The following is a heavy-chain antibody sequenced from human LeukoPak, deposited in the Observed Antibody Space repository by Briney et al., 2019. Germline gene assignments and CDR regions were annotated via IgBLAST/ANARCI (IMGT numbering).Heavy chain of an antibody. Sequence: GGSLRLSCVASGFTFSSYAMSWVRQAPGKGLEWVSAISGSGGSTYYADSVKGRFTISRDNSKNMLYLQMNSLRAEDTAVYYCAKVGREGSSIKWGQGTLVTVSS. CDR3: AKVGREGSSIK. V-gene: IGHV3-23*01. D-gene: IGHD2-15*01. CDR2: ISGSGGST. CDR1: GFTFSSYA. J-gene: IGHJ4*02.